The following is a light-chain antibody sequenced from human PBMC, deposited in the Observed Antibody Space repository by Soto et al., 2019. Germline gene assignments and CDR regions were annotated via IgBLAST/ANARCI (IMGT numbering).Light chain of an antibody. CDR1: QNIRSS. CDR3: RQYDNWPWT. CDR2: GAF. J-gene: IGKJ1*01. V-gene: IGKV3-15*01. Sequence: EVVLTQSPASLSASPGEGVTLSFRASQNIRSSLAWYQQKPGQAPRLLIYGAFTRATGCPARFSGSGSGTDFTLTITSLQSEDFAVYYCRQYDNWPWTFGQGTKVDIK.